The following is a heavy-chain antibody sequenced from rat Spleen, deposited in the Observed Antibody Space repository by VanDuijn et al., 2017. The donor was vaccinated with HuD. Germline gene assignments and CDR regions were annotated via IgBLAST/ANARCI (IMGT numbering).Heavy chain of an antibody. Sequence: EVQLVESGGGLVQPGRSMKLSCVASGFTFSDYYMAWVRQAPKKGLEWVASISYEGSGTYYGDSVKGRFTLSRDNAKSTLYLQMNSLRSEDTATYYCARRHYGYTDYFDYWGQGVMVTVSS. J-gene: IGHJ2*01. V-gene: IGHV5-22*01. D-gene: IGHD1-9*01. CDR2: ISYEGSGT. CDR1: GFTFSDYY. CDR3: ARRHYGYTDYFDY.